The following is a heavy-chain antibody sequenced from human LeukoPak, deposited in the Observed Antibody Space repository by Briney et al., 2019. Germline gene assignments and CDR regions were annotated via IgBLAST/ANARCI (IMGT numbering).Heavy chain of an antibody. J-gene: IGHJ4*02. D-gene: IGHD3-22*01. CDR1: GFTFSNAW. CDR3: AREAHFYYYYDSSGYPPYFDY. V-gene: IGHV3-7*01. Sequence: GGSLRLSCAASGFTFSNAWMSWVRQAPGKVLEWVANIKQDGSEKYYVDSVKGRFTISRDNAKNSLYLQMNSLRAEDTAVYYCAREAHFYYYYDSSGYPPYFDYWGQGTLVTVSS. CDR2: IKQDGSEK.